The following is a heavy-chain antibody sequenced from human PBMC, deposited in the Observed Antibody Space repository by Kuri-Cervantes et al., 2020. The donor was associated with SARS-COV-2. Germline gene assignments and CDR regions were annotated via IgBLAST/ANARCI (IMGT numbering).Heavy chain of an antibody. D-gene: IGHD5-12*01. V-gene: IGHV3-30*04. CDR2: ISYDGSNK. CDR1: GFTFDDYA. J-gene: IGHJ6*02. Sequence: GGSLRLSCAASGFTFDDYAMHWVRQAPGKGLEWVAVISYDGSNKYYADSVKGRFTISRDNAKNSLYLQMNSLRAEDTAVYYCARDAKTRYSGYGLSYYGMDVWGQGTTVTVSS. CDR3: ARDAKTRYSGYGLSYYGMDV.